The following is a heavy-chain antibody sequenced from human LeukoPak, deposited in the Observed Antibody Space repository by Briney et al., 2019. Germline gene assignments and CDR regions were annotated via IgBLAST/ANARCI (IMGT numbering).Heavy chain of an antibody. CDR2: IIPIFGTA. D-gene: IGHD2-15*01. J-gene: IGHJ4*02. Sequence: VASVKVSCKASGGTFSSYAISWVRQAPGQGPEWMGGIIPIFGTANYAQKFQGRVTITADESTSTAYMELSSLRSEDTAVYYCASLFSGGSSSWGQGTLVTVSS. V-gene: IGHV1-69*13. CDR3: ASLFSGGSSS. CDR1: GGTFSSYA.